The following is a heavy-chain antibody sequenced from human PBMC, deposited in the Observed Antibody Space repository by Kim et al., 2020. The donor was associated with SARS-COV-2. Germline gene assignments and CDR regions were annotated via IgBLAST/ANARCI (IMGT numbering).Heavy chain of an antibody. J-gene: IGHJ4*02. D-gene: IGHD1-1*01. CDR3: VIGTEPVDY. CDR2: IYYSGST. CDR1: GGSISSSSYY. V-gene: IGHV4-39*01. Sequence: SETLSLTCTVSGGSISSSSYYWGWIRQPPGKGLEWIGSIYYSGSTYYNPSLKSRVTISVDTTKNQFSLKLSSVTAADTAVYYCVIGTEPVDYWGQGTLVTVSS.